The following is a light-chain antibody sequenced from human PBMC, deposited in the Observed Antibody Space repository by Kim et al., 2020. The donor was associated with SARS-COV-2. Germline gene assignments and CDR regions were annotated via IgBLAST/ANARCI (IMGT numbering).Light chain of an antibody. J-gene: IGKJ1*01. V-gene: IGKV3-20*01. CDR1: QSVSSSY. CDR2: GAS. Sequence: SPGERATPSCSASQSVSSSYLAWYQQKPGQAPRLLIYGASSRATGIPDRFSGSGSGTDFTLTISRLESEDFAVYYCQQYGSSPRTFGQGTKVDIK. CDR3: QQYGSSPRT.